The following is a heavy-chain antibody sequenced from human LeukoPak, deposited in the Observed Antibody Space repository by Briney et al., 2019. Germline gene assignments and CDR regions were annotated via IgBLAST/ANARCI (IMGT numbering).Heavy chain of an antibody. V-gene: IGHV3-30*04. Sequence: GGSLRLSCAASGFTFSSYAMHWVRQAPGKGLEWVAVISYDGSNKYYADSVKGRFTISRDNSKNTLYLQMNSLRADDTAVYYCARVHPDYYDSSGNLDYWGQGTLVTVSS. CDR3: ARVHPDYYDSSGNLDY. CDR2: ISYDGSNK. J-gene: IGHJ4*02. CDR1: GFTFSSYA. D-gene: IGHD3-22*01.